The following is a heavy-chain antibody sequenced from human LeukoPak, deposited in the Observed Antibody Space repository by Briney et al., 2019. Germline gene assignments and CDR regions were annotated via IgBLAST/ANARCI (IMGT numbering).Heavy chain of an antibody. D-gene: IGHD5-18*01. Sequence: PSETLSLTCTVPGDSISSGPYYWGWIRQPPGKGLEWIATIYYSGITFYDPSLKSRVTMSVDTSKNQFSLKLSSVTAADTAVYYCARGIQLGGLDRWGQGTLVTVSS. CDR1: GDSISSGPYY. V-gene: IGHV4-39*07. J-gene: IGHJ5*02. CDR3: ARGIQLGGLDR. CDR2: IYYSGIT.